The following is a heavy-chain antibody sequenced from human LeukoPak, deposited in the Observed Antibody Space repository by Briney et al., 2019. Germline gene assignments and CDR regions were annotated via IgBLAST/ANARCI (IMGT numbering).Heavy chain of an antibody. Sequence: ASVKVSCKASGYTFTSYGISWVRQAPGQGLECMGWISAYNDNTNYAQKLQGRVTMTTDTSPSTAYMELRSLRSDDTAVYYWARELVTTSSDAFDIWGQGTMVTVSS. J-gene: IGHJ3*02. CDR1: GYTFTSYG. CDR3: ARELVTTSSDAFDI. V-gene: IGHV1-18*01. D-gene: IGHD4-17*01. CDR2: ISAYNDNT.